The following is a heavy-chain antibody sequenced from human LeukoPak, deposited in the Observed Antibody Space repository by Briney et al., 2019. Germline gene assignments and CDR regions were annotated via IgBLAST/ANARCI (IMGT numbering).Heavy chain of an antibody. J-gene: IGHJ4*02. CDR3: ARLGAKYYYDSSGYYFDY. CDR2: IIPIFGTA. D-gene: IGHD3-22*01. V-gene: IGHV1-69*13. Sequence: GASVKVSCKASGGTFSSYAISWVRQAPGQGLEWMGGIIPIFGTANYAQKFQGRVTITADESTSTAYMELSSLRSEDTAVYYCARLGAKYYYDSSGYYFDYWGQGTLVTVSS. CDR1: GGTFSSYA.